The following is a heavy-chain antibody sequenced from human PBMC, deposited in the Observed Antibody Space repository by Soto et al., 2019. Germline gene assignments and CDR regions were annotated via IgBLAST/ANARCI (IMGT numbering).Heavy chain of an antibody. V-gene: IGHV3-9*01. J-gene: IGHJ6*02. CDR1: GFNLKDYA. D-gene: IGHD1-26*01. CDR2: IMWDSGLI. Sequence: EVQLVESGGDLVQPGRSLRLSCAASGFNLKDYAMHWVRQAPGQGLEWVAGIMWDSGLIGYADSVKGRFTISRDNAKNSLYLQMNSRRAEDTALYYCGKNIQRGGMDVWGQGTTVTVSS. CDR3: GKNIQRGGMDV.